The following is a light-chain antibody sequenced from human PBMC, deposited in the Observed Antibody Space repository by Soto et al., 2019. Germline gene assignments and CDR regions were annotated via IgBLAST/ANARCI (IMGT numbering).Light chain of an antibody. CDR1: ESVSSSY. V-gene: IGKV3-20*01. J-gene: IGKJ2*01. CDR3: QQYSASPRT. Sequence: EIVLKQSPNTLSLSQGERATLSCWASESVSSSYLAWYQQRPGQAPRLLIYGASSRATGIPDRFSGSGSGTDFTLTISRLEPEDFAMYYCQQYSASPRTLGQGTKVDIK. CDR2: GAS.